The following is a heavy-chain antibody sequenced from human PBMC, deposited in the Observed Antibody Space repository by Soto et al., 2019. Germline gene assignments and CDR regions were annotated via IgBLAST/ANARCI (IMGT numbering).Heavy chain of an antibody. CDR2: IYHSGST. CDR3: ARASTTVTTLDY. D-gene: IGHD4-17*01. Sequence: QLQLQESGSGLVKPSQTLSLTCAVSGGSISSGGYSWCWIRQPPGKGLEWIGYIYHSGSTYYNPSLKRRVTISVDRSNNQFSLKLSSVTAADTAVYYCARASTTVTTLDYWGQGTLVTVSS. J-gene: IGHJ4*02. V-gene: IGHV4-30-2*01. CDR1: GGSISSGGYS.